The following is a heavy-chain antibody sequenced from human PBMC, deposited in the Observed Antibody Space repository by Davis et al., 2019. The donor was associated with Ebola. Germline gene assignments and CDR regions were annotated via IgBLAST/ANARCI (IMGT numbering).Heavy chain of an antibody. CDR2: IYYSGST. J-gene: IGHJ6*02. D-gene: IGHD2-2*01. CDR3: ARVPAAIPSGMDV. CDR1: GGSISSYY. V-gene: IGHV4-59*01. Sequence: PSETLSLTCTVSGGSISSYYWSWIRQPPGKGLEWIGYIYYSGSTNYNPSLKSRVTISVDTSKNQFSLKLSSVTAADTAVYYCARVPAAIPSGMDVWGQGTTVTVSS.